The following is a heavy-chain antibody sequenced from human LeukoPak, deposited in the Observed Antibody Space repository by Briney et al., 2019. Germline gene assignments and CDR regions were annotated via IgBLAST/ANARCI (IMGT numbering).Heavy chain of an antibody. D-gene: IGHD3-9*01. V-gene: IGHV1-8*02. CDR2: MNPNSGNT. J-gene: IGHJ5*02. CDR1: GYTFTSYY. Sequence: ASVKVSCKASGYTFTSYYMHWVRQAPGQGLEWMGWMNPNSGNTGYAQKFQGRVTMTRNTSISTAYMELSSLRSEDTAVYYCARGKTLRYFDWLPSNWFDPWGQGTLVTVSS. CDR3: ARGKTLRYFDWLPSNWFDP.